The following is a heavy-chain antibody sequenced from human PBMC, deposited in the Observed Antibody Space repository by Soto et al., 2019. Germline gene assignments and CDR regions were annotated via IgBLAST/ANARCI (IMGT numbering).Heavy chain of an antibody. CDR2: INHSGST. J-gene: IGHJ4*02. Sequence: SQTLSLTCAVYGGSFSGYYWSWILQPPGKGLEWIGEINHSGSTNYNPSLKSRVTISVDTSKNQFSLKLSSVTAADTAVYYCARAKVTTSGDFDYWGQGTLVTVSS. D-gene: IGHD4-17*01. CDR1: GGSFSGYY. CDR3: ARAKVTTSGDFDY. V-gene: IGHV4-34*01.